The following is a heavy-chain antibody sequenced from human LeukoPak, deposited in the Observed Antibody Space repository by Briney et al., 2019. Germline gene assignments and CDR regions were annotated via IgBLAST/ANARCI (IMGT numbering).Heavy chain of an antibody. D-gene: IGHD4-23*01. CDR2: ISYDGSNK. V-gene: IGHV3-30-3*01. Sequence: GGSLRLSCAASGFTFSSYAMHWVRQAPGKGLEWMAVISYDGSNKYYADSVKGRFTISRDNSKNTLYLQMNSLRAEDTAVYYCAKAFDYGGNSYVAAFDIWGQGTMVTVSS. J-gene: IGHJ3*02. CDR1: GFTFSSYA. CDR3: AKAFDYGGNSYVAAFDI.